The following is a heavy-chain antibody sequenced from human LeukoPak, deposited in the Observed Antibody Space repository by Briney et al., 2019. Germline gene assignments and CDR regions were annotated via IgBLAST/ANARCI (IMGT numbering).Heavy chain of an antibody. J-gene: IGHJ4*02. CDR2: IYGGGTT. Sequence: GGSLRLSCAASGFTVSTNYMTWVRQAPGKGLEWVSVIYGGGTTYYADSVKGRFSISRDNSKNTLYLQMNSLRAEDTAVYYCARYDYGRLGFDYWGQGTLVTVSS. CDR3: ARYDYGRLGFDY. D-gene: IGHD5-12*01. CDR1: GFTVSTNY. V-gene: IGHV3-66*01.